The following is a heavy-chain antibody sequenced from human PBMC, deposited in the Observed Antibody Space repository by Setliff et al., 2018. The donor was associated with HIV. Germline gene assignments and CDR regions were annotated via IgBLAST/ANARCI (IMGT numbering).Heavy chain of an antibody. CDR1: GYNFENYA. CDR3: ARGLYGDYGGDLNWLDP. Sequence: ASVKVSCKTSGYNFENYAINWVRQAPGQGLEWMGWINANSGSPTYAQAFTGRFFFSVDTAVATAYLQINNLKTEDTAVYFCARGLYGDYGGDLNWLDPWGRGTRVTVSS. V-gene: IGHV7-4-1*02. D-gene: IGHD4-17*01. CDR2: INANSGSP. J-gene: IGHJ5*02.